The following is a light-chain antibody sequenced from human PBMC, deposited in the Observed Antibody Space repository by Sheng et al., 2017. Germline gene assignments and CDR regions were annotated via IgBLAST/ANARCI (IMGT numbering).Light chain of an antibody. CDR1: QTILDRSNNKNC. CDR2: WAS. V-gene: IGKV4-1*01. CDR3: QQFYSTVFT. J-gene: IGKJ3*01. Sequence: DIVMTQSPDSLAVSLGERATINCKSSQTILDRSNNKNCLAWYQQKPGQPPKLLIYWASTRESGVPDRFSGSGSGTDFTLTISSLQAEDVAVYYCQQFYSTVFTFGPGTKVDIK.